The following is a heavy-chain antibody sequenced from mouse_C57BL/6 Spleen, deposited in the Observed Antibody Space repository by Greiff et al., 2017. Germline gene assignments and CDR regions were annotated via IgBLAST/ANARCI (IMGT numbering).Heavy chain of an antibody. D-gene: IGHD4-1*01. CDR3: ARRWDESFDY. CDR1: GYTFTSYW. Sequence: QVQLQQPGAELVMPGASVKLSCKASGYTFTSYWMHWVKQRPGQGLEWSGEIDPSDSYTNYNQKFKGKSTLTVDKSSSPAYMQLSSLTSEDSAVYYCARRWDESFDYWGQGTTLTVSS. V-gene: IGHV1-69*01. J-gene: IGHJ2*01. CDR2: IDPSDSYT.